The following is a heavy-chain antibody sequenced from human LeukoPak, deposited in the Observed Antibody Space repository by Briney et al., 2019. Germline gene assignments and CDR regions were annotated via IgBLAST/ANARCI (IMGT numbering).Heavy chain of an antibody. CDR3: AKVGAYYYYYGMDV. D-gene: IGHD1-26*01. CDR2: ISGSGGST. Sequence: PGGSLRLSCAASGFTFSSYAMSWVRQAPGKGLEWVSGISGSGGSTYYADSVKGRFTISRDNSKNTLYLQVNSLRAEDSAVYYCAKVGAYYYYYGMDVWGQGTTVSVS. CDR1: GFTFSSYA. V-gene: IGHV3-23*01. J-gene: IGHJ6*02.